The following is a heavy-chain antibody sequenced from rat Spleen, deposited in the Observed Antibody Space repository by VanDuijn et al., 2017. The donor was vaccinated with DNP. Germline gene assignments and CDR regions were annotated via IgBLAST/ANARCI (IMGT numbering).Heavy chain of an antibody. Sequence: EVQLVESGGGLVQPGRSLKLSCAASGFTFSDYNMAWVRQAPKKGLEWVATISYEGSSTYYRESVKGRFTISRDDAKSSLYLQMNSLKSEDTATYYCARGSTSIYWYFDFWGPGTMVTVSS. CDR1: GFTFSDYN. D-gene: IGHD3-1*01. V-gene: IGHV5-7*01. CDR2: ISYEGSST. J-gene: IGHJ1*01. CDR3: ARGSTSIYWYFDF.